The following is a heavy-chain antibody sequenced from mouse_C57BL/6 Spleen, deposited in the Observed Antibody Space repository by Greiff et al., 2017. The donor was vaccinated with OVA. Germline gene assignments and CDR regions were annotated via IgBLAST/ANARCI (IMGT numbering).Heavy chain of an antibody. CDR3: ARLLYYGSSYPYAMDY. D-gene: IGHD1-1*01. CDR2: ISGGGGNT. V-gene: IGHV5-9*01. J-gene: IGHJ4*01. Sequence: EVKVVESGGGLVKPGGSLKLSCAASGFTFSSYTMSWVRQTPEKRLEWVATISGGGGNTYYPDSVKGRFTISRDNAKNTLYLQMSSLRSEDTALYYCARLLYYGSSYPYAMDYWGQGTSVTVSS. CDR1: GFTFSSYT.